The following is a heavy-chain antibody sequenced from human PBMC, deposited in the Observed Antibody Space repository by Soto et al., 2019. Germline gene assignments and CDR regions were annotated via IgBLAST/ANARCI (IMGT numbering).Heavy chain of an antibody. V-gene: IGHV4-30-4*01. CDR1: GGSISGGGYY. Sequence: QVQLQESGPGLVKPSQTLSLTCTVSGGSISGGGYYWSWIRQPPGKGLEWLGYISDSGSTYYNPSLESRIALSLDTSKHPFSLKLTSVTAADTAVYYCARAPSFFDSWGQGTLVTVSS. D-gene: IGHD3-16*02. J-gene: IGHJ4*02. CDR3: ARAPSFFDS. CDR2: ISDSGST.